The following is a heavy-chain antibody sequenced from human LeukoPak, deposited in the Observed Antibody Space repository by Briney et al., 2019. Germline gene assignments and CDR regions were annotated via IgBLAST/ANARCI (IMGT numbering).Heavy chain of an antibody. CDR1: GSSISSSSYY. D-gene: IGHD3-10*01. CDR2: IYYSGST. J-gene: IGHJ6*03. Sequence: SETLSLTCTVSGSSISSSSYYWGWIRQPPGKGLEWIGSIYYSGSTYYSPSLKSRVTISVDTSKNQFSLKLSSVTAADTAVYYCARQSALWFGELFYYYYYMDVWGKGTTVTISS. CDR3: ARQSALWFGELFYYYYYMDV. V-gene: IGHV4-39*01.